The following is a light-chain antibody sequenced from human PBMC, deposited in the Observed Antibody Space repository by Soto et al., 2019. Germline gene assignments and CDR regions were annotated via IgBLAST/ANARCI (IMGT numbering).Light chain of an antibody. Sequence: VLTQSPGTLSLTPEEKVTVSCRASQSVSSSYLAWYQQKPGQAPRLLIFGASNRATGIPDRFSGSGSGTDFTLAISRLEPGDFAVYYCQQYGSSPLITFGQGTRLEIK. CDR3: QQYGSSPLIT. CDR1: QSVSSSY. J-gene: IGKJ5*01. CDR2: GAS. V-gene: IGKV3-20*01.